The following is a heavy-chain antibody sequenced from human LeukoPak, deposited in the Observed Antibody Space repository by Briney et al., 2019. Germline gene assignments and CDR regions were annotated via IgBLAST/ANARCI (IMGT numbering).Heavy chain of an antibody. D-gene: IGHD3-3*01. CDR2: IRYDGSNK. Sequence: GGSLRLSCAASGFTFSSYGMHWVRQAPGKGLEWVAFIRYDGSNKYYADSVKGRFTISRDNSKNTLYLQMNSLRAEDTAVYYCAKDDWSGYYDGYFDYWGQGTLVTVSS. J-gene: IGHJ4*02. V-gene: IGHV3-30*02. CDR3: AKDDWSGYYDGYFDY. CDR1: GFTFSSYG.